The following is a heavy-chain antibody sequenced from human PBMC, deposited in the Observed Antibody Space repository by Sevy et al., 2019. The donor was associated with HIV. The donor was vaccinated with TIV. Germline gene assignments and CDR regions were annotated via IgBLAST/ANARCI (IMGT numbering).Heavy chain of an antibody. CDR1: GFTYSSYG. Sequence: GGSLRLSCAASGFTYSSYGMHWVRQAPGKGLEWVAVIWYDGSNKEYAHSVKGRFTISRDNSKNTLYLQMNSLRAEDTAVFYCAKEGGSHYDTSGSFDDWGQGTRVTVSS. V-gene: IGHV3-33*06. J-gene: IGHJ4*02. CDR2: IWYDGSNK. CDR3: AKEGGSHYDTSGSFDD. D-gene: IGHD3-22*01.